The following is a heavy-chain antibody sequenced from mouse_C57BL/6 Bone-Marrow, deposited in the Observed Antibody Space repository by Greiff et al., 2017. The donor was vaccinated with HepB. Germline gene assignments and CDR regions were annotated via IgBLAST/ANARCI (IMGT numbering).Heavy chain of an antibody. CDR1: GYAFSSSW. V-gene: IGHV1-82*01. CDR3: ARCDHYYGSSYPAWFAY. J-gene: IGHJ3*01. CDR2: IYPGDGDT. Sequence: VQGVESGPELVKPGASVKISCKASGYAFSSSWMNWVKQRPGKGLEWIGRIYPGDGDTNYNGKFKGKATLTADKSSSTAYMQLSSLTSEDSAVYFCARCDHYYGSSYPAWFAYWGRGTLVTVSA. D-gene: IGHD1-1*01.